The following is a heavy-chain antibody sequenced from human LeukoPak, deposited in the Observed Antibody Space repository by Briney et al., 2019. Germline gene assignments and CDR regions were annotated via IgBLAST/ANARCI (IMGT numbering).Heavy chain of an antibody. J-gene: IGHJ4*02. CDR1: GYTFTGYY. CDR2: INPNSGGT. V-gene: IGHV1-2*02. CDR3: ARDLYDRSGYYSY. D-gene: IGHD3-22*01. Sequence: ASVKVSCKASGYTFTGYYMHWVRQARGQGLEWMGWINPNSGGTNYAQKFQGRVTMTRDTSISTVYMELSRLRSDDTAVYYCARDLYDRSGYYSYWGQGTLVTVSS.